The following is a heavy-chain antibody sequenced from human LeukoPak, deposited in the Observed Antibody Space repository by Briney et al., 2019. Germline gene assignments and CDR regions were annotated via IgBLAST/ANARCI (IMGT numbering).Heavy chain of an antibody. CDR2: INPSGGST. Sequence: ASVKVSCRASGYTFTSYYMRWVRQAPGQGLEWMGIINPSGGSTSYAQKFQGRVTMTRDTSTSTVYMELSSLRSEDTAVYYCARDRVVRGVIKYWFDPWGQGTLVTVSS. CDR3: ARDRVVRGVIKYWFDP. D-gene: IGHD3-10*01. V-gene: IGHV1-46*01. CDR1: GYTFTSYY. J-gene: IGHJ5*02.